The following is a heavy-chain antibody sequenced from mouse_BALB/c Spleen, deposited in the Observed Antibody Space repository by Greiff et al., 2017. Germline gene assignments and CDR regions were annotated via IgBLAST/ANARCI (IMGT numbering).Heavy chain of an antibody. D-gene: IGHD2-4*01. Sequence: VQLQQSGPELVKPGASVKMSCKASGYTFTSYVMHWVQQKPGQGLEWIGYINPYNDGTKYNEKFKGKATLTSDKSSSTAYMELSSLTSEDSAVYYCARSTMIRGGTWFAYWGQGTLVTVSA. CDR3: ARSTMIRGGTWFAY. J-gene: IGHJ3*01. CDR2: INPYNDGT. V-gene: IGHV1-14*01. CDR1: GYTFTSYV.